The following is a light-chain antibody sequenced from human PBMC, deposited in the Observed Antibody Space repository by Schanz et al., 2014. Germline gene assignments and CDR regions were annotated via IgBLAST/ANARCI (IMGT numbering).Light chain of an antibody. Sequence: QSALTQPASVSGSPGQSITISCTGTSSDVGSYNLVSWYQQHPGKAPKVMIYDVSNRPSGVSNRFSGSKSGNTASLTISGLQAEDEADYYCSSYGGSNFVVFGGGTKLTVL. CDR2: DVS. CDR3: SSYGGSNFVV. CDR1: SSDVGSYNL. J-gene: IGLJ2*01. V-gene: IGLV2-14*02.